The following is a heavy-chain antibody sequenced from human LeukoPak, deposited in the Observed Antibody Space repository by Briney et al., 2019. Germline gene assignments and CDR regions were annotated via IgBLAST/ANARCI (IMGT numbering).Heavy chain of an antibody. V-gene: IGHV3-23*01. J-gene: IGHJ4*02. CDR3: ARDLSDY. Sequence: GGSLRLSCVASGFTFSSTTMGWVRQAPGRGLEWVSSITAIDGRTYYADSVRGRFTISRDNSKNTVYLQMNSLRAEDTAVYYCARDLSDYWGQGTLVTVSS. D-gene: IGHD2/OR15-2a*01. CDR2: ITAIDGRT. CDR1: GFTFSSTT.